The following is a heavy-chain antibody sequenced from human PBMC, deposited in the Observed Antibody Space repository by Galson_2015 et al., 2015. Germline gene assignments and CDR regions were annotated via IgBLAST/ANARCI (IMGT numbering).Heavy chain of an antibody. V-gene: IGHV3-53*01. J-gene: IGHJ4*02. D-gene: IGHD4-11*01. CDR1: GFAVSTNY. CDR3: AKIGYSNYQFDY. Sequence: SLRLSCAASGFAVSTNYMSWVRQAPGKGLEWVSVLYAGGSTYYADSVKGRFTISRGNSKNTVYLQMNSLRAEDTAVYYCAKIGYSNYQFDYWGQGALVTVSS. CDR2: LYAGGST.